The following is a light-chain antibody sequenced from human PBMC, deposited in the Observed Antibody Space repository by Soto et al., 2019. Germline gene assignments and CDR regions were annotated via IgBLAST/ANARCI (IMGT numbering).Light chain of an antibody. Sequence: EIVMTQSPATLSVSPGERATLSCRASQSIGSNLAWYQHKPDQAPRLLISGASTRATGIPARFSGSGSGTEFTLTISSLQSEDFAVYYCQHYNNWPFTFGQGTKVDIK. V-gene: IGKV3-15*01. CDR1: QSIGSN. CDR2: GAS. CDR3: QHYNNWPFT. J-gene: IGKJ2*01.